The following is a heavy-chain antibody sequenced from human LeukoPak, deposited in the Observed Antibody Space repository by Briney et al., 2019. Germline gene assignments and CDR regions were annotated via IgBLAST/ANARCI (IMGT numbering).Heavy chain of an antibody. CDR2: IYYSGST. CDR1: GGSISSGGYY. V-gene: IGHV4-31*03. J-gene: IGHJ6*03. CDR3: ARVRYCSGGSCYSPYYYYYMDV. Sequence: TLSLTCTVSGGSISSGGYYWSWIRQLPGKGLEWIGYIYYSGSTYYNPSLKSRVTISVDTSKNQFSLKLSSVTAADTAVYYCARVRYCSGGSCYSPYYYYYMDVWGKGTTVTVSS. D-gene: IGHD2-15*01.